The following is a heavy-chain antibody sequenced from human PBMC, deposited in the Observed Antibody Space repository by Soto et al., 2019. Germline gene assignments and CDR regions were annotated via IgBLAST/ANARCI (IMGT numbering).Heavy chain of an antibody. V-gene: IGHV4-34*01. J-gene: IGHJ5*02. CDR2: INHSGST. CDR1: GGSFSGYY. Sequence: SETLSLTCAVYGGSFSGYYWSWIRQPPGKGLEWIGEINHSGSTNYNPSLKSRVTISVDTSKNQFSLKLSSVTAADTAVYYCGREWLRDYYGSGKHNWFAPWGQGTLVTVSS. CDR3: GREWLRDYYGSGKHNWFAP. D-gene: IGHD3-10*01.